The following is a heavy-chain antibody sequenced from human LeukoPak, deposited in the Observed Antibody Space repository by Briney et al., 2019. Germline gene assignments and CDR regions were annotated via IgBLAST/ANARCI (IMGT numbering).Heavy chain of an antibody. CDR2: IIPIFGTA. CDR1: GGTFSSYA. D-gene: IGHD2-2*01. J-gene: IGHJ5*02. CDR3: ARTIHCSSTSCYGFDP. Sequence: ASVKVSCKASGGTFSSYAISWVRQAPGQGLEWMGGIIPIFGTANYAQKFQGRVTITADESTSTAYMELSSLRSEDTAVYYCARTIHCSSTSCYGFDPWGQGTLVTVSS. V-gene: IGHV1-69*13.